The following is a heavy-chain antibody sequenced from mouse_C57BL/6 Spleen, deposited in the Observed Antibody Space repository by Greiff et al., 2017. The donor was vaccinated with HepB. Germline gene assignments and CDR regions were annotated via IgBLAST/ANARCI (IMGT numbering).Heavy chain of an antibody. Sequence: QVQLQQSGAELMKPGASVKLSCKATGYTFTGYWIEWVKQRPGHGLEWIGEILPGSGSTNYNEKFKGKATFTADKTSTTAYMQLSSLTTEDSAIYYWAKQEGYYGTEAWFAYWGQGTLVTVSA. CDR3: AKQEGYYGTEAWFAY. CDR1: GYTFTGYW. J-gene: IGHJ3*01. V-gene: IGHV1-9*01. D-gene: IGHD1-1*01. CDR2: ILPGSGST.